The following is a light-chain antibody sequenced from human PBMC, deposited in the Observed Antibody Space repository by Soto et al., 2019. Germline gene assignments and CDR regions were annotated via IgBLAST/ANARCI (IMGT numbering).Light chain of an antibody. J-gene: IGLJ1*01. CDR3: AAWDDSLNGRYV. V-gene: IGLV1-44*01. Sequence: QPVLTQPPSASGTPGQRVTISCSGSSSNVGSDTVNWYQHLPGTAPKLLIYSNDQRPSGVPDRFSGSKSGTSASLAISGLQSEDEADYYCAAWDDSLNGRYVFGTGTKLTVL. CDR2: SND. CDR1: SSNVGSDT.